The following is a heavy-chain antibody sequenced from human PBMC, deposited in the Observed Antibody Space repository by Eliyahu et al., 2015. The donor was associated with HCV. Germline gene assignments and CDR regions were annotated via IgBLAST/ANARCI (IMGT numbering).Heavy chain of an antibody. CDR3: VKIGYNDYELDH. D-gene: IGHD5-12*01. J-gene: IGHJ4*02. CDR2: INQDESGK. V-gene: IGHV3-7*01. Sequence: EMQLVESGGGLVQPGGSQRLSCXASGFTFSNYWXXWVRQAPGKGLEXVANINQDESGKYSVDSVKGRFSISRDNAKNSLYLQMNSLRAEDTAVYYCVKIGYNDYELDHWGQGTLVTVSS. CDR1: GFTFSNYW.